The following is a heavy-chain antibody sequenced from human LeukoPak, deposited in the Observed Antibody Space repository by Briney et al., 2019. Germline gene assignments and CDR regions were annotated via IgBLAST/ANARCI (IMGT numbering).Heavy chain of an antibody. CDR1: GFTFSSYD. D-gene: IGHD3-9*01. V-gene: IGHV3-21*01. CDR3: AREKTFYNILTGYKRGGYYFDY. CDR2: ISSSSSYI. Sequence: PGGSLRLSCAASGFTFSSYDINWVRQAPGKGLEWVSSISSSSSYIYYADSVKGRFTISRDNAKNSLYLQMNSLRAEDTAVCYCAREKTFYNILTGYKRGGYYFDYWGQGILVTVSS. J-gene: IGHJ4*02.